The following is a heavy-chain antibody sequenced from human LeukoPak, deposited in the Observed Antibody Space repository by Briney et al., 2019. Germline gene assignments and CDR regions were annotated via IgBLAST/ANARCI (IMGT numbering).Heavy chain of an antibody. CDR3: ARSWGIFGVVRYAFDI. J-gene: IGHJ3*02. D-gene: IGHD3-3*01. Sequence: PSETLSLTCTVSGGSISSGSYYWSRIRQPAGKGLEWIGRIYTSGSTNYNPSLKSRVTISVDTSKNQFSLKLSSVTAADTAVYYCARSWGIFGVVRYAFDIWGQGTMVTVSS. CDR1: GGSISSGSYY. V-gene: IGHV4-61*02. CDR2: IYTSGST.